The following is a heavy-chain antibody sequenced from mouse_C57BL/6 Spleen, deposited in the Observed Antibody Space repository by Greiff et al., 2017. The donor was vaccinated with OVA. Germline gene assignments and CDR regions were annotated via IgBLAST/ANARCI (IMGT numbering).Heavy chain of an antibody. CDR3: ARSLGSYYYGSSSYYYAMDY. V-gene: IGHV1-18*01. Sequence: EVQLQQSGPELVKPGDSVKIPCKASGYTFTDYNMDWVKQSHGKSLEWIGDINPNNGGTIYNQKFKGKATLTVDKSSSTAYMELRSLTSEDTAVYYCARSLGSYYYGSSSYYYAMDYWGQGTSVTVSS. CDR1: GYTFTDYN. CDR2: INPNNGGT. J-gene: IGHJ4*01. D-gene: IGHD1-1*01.